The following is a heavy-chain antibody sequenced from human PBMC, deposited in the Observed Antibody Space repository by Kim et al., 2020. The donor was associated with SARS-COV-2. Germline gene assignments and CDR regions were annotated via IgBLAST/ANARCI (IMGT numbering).Heavy chain of an antibody. V-gene: IGHV4-39*01. CDR2: IYYSGST. Sequence: SETLSLTCTVSGGPISSSSYYWGWIRQPPGKGLEWIGSIYYSGSTYYNPSLKSRVTISVDTSKNQFSLKLSSVTAADTAVYYCAQITIFGVVMAHTFDYWGQGTLVTVSS. D-gene: IGHD3-3*01. CDR1: GGPISSSSYY. J-gene: IGHJ4*02. CDR3: AQITIFGVVMAHTFDY.